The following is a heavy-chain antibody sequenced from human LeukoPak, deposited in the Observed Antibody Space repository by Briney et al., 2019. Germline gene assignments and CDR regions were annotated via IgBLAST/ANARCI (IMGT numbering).Heavy chain of an antibody. V-gene: IGHV4-4*02. CDR1: GGSISSSNW. Sequence: PSETLSLTCAVSGGSISSSNWWSWVRQPPGKGLEWIGEIYHSGSTNYNPSLKSRVTISVDTSKNQFSLKLSSVTAADTAVYYCARDNWARNDAFDIWGQGTMVTVSS. CDR3: ARDNWARNDAFDI. CDR2: IYHSGST. D-gene: IGHD1-14*01. J-gene: IGHJ3*02.